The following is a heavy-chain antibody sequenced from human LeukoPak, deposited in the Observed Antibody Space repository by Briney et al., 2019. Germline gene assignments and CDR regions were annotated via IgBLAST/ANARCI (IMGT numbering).Heavy chain of an antibody. D-gene: IGHD3-22*01. CDR2: IWYDGSDK. V-gene: IGHV3-33*01. CDR1: GFTFSTYG. CDR3: ARDQSSAFDY. Sequence: GGSLRLSCAASGFTFSTYGMHWVRQAPGKGLEWVAVIWYDGSDKFYADSVKGRFTISRDNSKNTLFLQMNSLRAEDTAVYYCARDQSSAFDYWGQGTLVTVSP. J-gene: IGHJ4*02.